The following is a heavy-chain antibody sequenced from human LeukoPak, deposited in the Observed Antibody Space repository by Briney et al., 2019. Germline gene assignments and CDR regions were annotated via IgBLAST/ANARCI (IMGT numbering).Heavy chain of an antibody. D-gene: IGHD5-18*01. V-gene: IGHV3-74*01. CDR1: GFTFSSYW. J-gene: IGHJ4*02. CDR2: INSDGSST. CDR3: ARDGGIQCDY. Sequence: GGSLRLSRAASGFTFSSYWKHCVRQAPGKGLVWVSRINSDGSSTSYTDSLKGRFTISRDNAKNTLYLEMNSLRAEDTAVYYCARDGGIQCDYWGKGTGVSVFS.